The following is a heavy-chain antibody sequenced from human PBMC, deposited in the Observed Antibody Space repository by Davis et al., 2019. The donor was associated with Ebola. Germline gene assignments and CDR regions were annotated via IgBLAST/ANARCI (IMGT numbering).Heavy chain of an antibody. V-gene: IGHV5-51*01. CDR2: IWPSDSDT. CDR3: AKHSGGVQKRAFDI. J-gene: IGHJ3*02. Sequence: GESLKISCKGSGYSFSDSWIGWVRQMPGKGLEWMGIIWPSDSDTRYSPSFQGQVTISVDKSINTAYLQWSSLKASDTAMYYCAKHSGGVQKRAFDIWGQGTMVSVSS. D-gene: IGHD1-1*01. CDR1: GYSFSDSW.